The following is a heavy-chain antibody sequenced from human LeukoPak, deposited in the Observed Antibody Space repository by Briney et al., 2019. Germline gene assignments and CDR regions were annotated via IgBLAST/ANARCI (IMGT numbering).Heavy chain of an antibody. CDR2: ISGSGGST. J-gene: IGHJ4*02. D-gene: IGHD2-15*01. CDR3: AKDDGCSGGSCDVVLDY. V-gene: IGHV3-23*01. Sequence: GGSLRLSCAASGFTFSSYAMSWVRQAPGKGLEWVSAISGSGGSTYYADPVKGRSTISRDNSKNKLYLQMNSLRAEDTAVYYCAKDDGCSGGSCDVVLDYWGQGTLVTVSS. CDR1: GFTFSSYA.